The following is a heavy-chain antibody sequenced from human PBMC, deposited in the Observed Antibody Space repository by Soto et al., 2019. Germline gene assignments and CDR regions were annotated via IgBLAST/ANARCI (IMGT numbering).Heavy chain of an antibody. V-gene: IGHV1-69*12. D-gene: IGHD2-15*01. J-gene: IGHJ2*01. CDR3: ARDSAERGYFDL. CDR2: IIPILGKA. CDR1: GGTFSTYT. Sequence: QVQLVQSGAEVKMPGSSVKVSCKASGGTFSTYTMNWVRQAPGQGPEWMGGIIPILGKANYAQKFQGRVTIIADESTSTAYMELSSLRSEDTAVYYCARDSAERGYFDLWGRGTLVTVSS.